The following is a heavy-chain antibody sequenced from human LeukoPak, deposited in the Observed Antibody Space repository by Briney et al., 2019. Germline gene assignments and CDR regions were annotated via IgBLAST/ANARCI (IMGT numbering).Heavy chain of an antibody. Sequence: SVTVSCKASGGTFSSYAISWVRQAPGQGLEWMGRIIPILGIANYAQKFQGRVTITADKSTSTAYMELSSLRSEDTAVYYCARIPGSGSYYLYYFDYWGQGTLVTVSS. D-gene: IGHD3-10*01. V-gene: IGHV1-69*04. J-gene: IGHJ4*02. CDR2: IIPILGIA. CDR3: ARIPGSGSYYLYYFDY. CDR1: GGTFSSYA.